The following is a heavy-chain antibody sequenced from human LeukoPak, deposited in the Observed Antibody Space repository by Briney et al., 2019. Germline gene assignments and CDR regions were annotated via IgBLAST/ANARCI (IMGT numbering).Heavy chain of an antibody. J-gene: IGHJ3*02. CDR1: GDTFTGYY. V-gene: IGHV1-2*02. CDR2: INPNSGGT. Sequence: ASVKVSCKASGDTFTGYYIKWVRQTPGQGGEWMGWINPNSGGTNYAQKFQGRVTMTRDTSINTAHMELSRLRYDDTAVYYCARDAYLGAFDIWGQGTMVTVSS. CDR3: ARDAYLGAFDI. D-gene: IGHD2/OR15-2a*01.